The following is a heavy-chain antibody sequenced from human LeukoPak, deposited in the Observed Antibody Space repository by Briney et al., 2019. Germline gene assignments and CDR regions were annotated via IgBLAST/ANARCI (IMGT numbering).Heavy chain of an antibody. CDR1: GYTFISYG. CDR2: ISAYNGNT. Sequence: ASVKVSCKASGYTFISYGISWVRQAPGQGLEWMGWISAYNGNTNYAQKFQGRVTITADKSTSTAYMVLSSLRSEDTAVYYCASFPHQYPYYYDSTVPGYWGQGTLVTVSS. CDR3: ASFPHQYPYYYDSTVPGY. J-gene: IGHJ4*02. V-gene: IGHV1-18*01. D-gene: IGHD3-22*01.